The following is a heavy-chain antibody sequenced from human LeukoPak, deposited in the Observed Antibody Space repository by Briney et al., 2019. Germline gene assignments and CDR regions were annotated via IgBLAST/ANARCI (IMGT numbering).Heavy chain of an antibody. V-gene: IGHV3-30-3*01. CDR3: ARTGIAARPGAFDI. D-gene: IGHD6-6*01. Sequence: GRSLRLSCAASGSTFSSYAMHWVRQAPGKGLEWVAVISYDGSNKYYADSVKGRFTISRDNSKNTLYLQMNSLRAEDTAVYYCARTGIAARPGAFDIWGQGTMVTVSS. CDR2: ISYDGSNK. J-gene: IGHJ3*02. CDR1: GSTFSSYA.